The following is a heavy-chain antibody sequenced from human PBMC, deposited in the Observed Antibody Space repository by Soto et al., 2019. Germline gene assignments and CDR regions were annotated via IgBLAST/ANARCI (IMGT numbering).Heavy chain of an antibody. D-gene: IGHD2-2*01. V-gene: IGHV4-31*03. CDR1: GGSISSGGYY. J-gene: IGHJ6*02. CDR2: IYYSGST. CDR3: ARGGIVVVPAARPSYGMDV. Sequence: QVQLQESGPGLVKPSQTLSLTCTVSGGSISSGGYYWSWIRQHPGKGLEWIGYIYYSGSTYYNPSLKSRVTLSVDTSKNQFSLKLSSVTAADTAVYYCARGGIVVVPAARPSYGMDVWGQGTTVTVSS.